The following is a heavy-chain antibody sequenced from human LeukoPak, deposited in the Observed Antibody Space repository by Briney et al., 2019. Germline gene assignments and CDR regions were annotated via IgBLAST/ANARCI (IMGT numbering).Heavy chain of an antibody. V-gene: IGHV1-8*03. Sequence: ASVKVSCKASGYTFTSYDINWVRQATGQGLEWMGWMNPNSGNTGYAQKFQGRVTITRNTSISTAYMELSSLRSEDTAVYYCARGRRAKLRTNYYYYYYMDVWGKGTTVTVSS. CDR3: ARGRRAKLRTNYYYYYYMDV. D-gene: IGHD4-17*01. CDR1: GYTFTSYD. CDR2: MNPNSGNT. J-gene: IGHJ6*03.